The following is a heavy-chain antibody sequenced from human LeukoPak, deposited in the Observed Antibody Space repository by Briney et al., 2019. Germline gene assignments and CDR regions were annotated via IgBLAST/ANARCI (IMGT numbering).Heavy chain of an antibody. CDR2: IYYSGST. V-gene: IGHV4-59*01. Sequence: SETLSLTCTVSGGSISSYYWSWIRQPPGKGLEWIGYIYYSGSTNYNPSLKSRVTISVDTSKNQFSLKLSSVIAADTVVYYCARTTEGYCSSASFGFSYSYYMDVWGKGTTVTISS. CDR3: ARTTEGYCSSASFGFSYSYYMDV. CDR1: GGSISSYY. D-gene: IGHD2-2*01. J-gene: IGHJ6*03.